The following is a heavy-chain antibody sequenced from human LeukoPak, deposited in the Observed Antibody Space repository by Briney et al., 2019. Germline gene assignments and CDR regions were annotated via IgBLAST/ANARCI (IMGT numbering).Heavy chain of an antibody. CDR2: IQSETDGGTT. Sequence: GGSLRLSCAASGFSFSHAWMTWVRQAPGKGLEWIGRIQSETDGGTTDYAAPVKGRFTISRDDSKNMLYLQMNSLKNEDTAVYYCTTSPQWLENWGQGTLVTVSS. CDR3: TTSPQWLEN. J-gene: IGHJ4*02. D-gene: IGHD6-19*01. CDR1: GFSFSHAW. V-gene: IGHV3-15*01.